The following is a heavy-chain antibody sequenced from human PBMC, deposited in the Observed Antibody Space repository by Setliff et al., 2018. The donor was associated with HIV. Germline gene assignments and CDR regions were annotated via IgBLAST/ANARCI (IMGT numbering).Heavy chain of an antibody. CDR1: GGSFTGYC. CDR2: TDHSGST. J-gene: IGHJ2*01. Sequence: PSETLSLTCAVYGGSFTGYCWSWIRQPPGKGLEWIGETDHSGSTNYNPSLKSRVTISLDTSKNQFSLKLSSVTAADTAVYYCAREGARITIFGVVTALWYFDLWGRGTLVTVSS. D-gene: IGHD3-3*01. V-gene: IGHV4-34*01. CDR3: AREGARITIFGVVTALWYFDL.